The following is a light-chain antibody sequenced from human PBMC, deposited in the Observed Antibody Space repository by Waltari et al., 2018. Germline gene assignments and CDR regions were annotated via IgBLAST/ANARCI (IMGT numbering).Light chain of an antibody. CDR2: DVT. Sequence: QSALTQPASVPGSPGHSITISCTGTISDVGGYDYVSWYQQHPDKAPKLMIYDVTNRPSGVSNRFSGSKSGNTASLTISGLQAEDEADYYCSSYASSSTLVVFGGGTKLTVL. V-gene: IGLV2-14*03. CDR3: SSYASSSTLVV. CDR1: ISDVGGYDY. J-gene: IGLJ2*01.